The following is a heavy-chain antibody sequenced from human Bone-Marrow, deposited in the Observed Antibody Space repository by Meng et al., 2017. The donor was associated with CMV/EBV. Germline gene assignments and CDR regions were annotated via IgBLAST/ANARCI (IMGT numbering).Heavy chain of an antibody. CDR1: GFTFSDYY. CDR3: ARVNDFWSGYSGGPWFDP. V-gene: IGHV3-11*01. D-gene: IGHD3-3*01. CDR2: LSNSDSTI. Sequence: GGSLRLSCAASGFTFSDYYMSWIRQAPGKGLECVSYLSNSDSTIYYADSVKGRFTISRDNAKNSLYLQMNSLRAEDTAVYYCARVNDFWSGYSGGPWFDPWGQGTRVTVSS. J-gene: IGHJ5*02.